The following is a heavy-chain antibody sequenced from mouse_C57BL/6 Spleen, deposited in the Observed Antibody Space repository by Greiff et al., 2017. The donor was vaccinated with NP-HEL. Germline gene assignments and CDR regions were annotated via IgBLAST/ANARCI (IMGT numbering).Heavy chain of an antibody. V-gene: IGHV3-6*01. CDR3: ARDYGGYWYFDV. CDR1: GYSITSGYY. Sequence: EVKLVESGPGLVKPSQSLSLTCSVTGYSITSGYYWNWIRQFPGNKLEWMGYISYDGSNNYNPSLKNRISITRDTSKNQFSLKLNSVTTENTATYYCARDYGGYWYFDVWGTGTTVTVSS. D-gene: IGHD1-1*02. CDR2: ISYDGSN. J-gene: IGHJ1*03.